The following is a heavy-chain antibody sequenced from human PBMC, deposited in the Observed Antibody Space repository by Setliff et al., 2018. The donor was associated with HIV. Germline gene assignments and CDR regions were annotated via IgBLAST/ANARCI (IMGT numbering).Heavy chain of an antibody. D-gene: IGHD3-10*01. J-gene: IGHJ6*03. V-gene: IGHV4-39*01. CDR1: GGSISSSSYY. Sequence: SETLSLTCTVSGGSISSSSYYWGWIRQPPGKGLEWIGSINYRGNTYYNPSLTSRAAIFVDTSKNQISLKLSSVTAADTAVYYCASLNGSESPYIYYYYMDVWGKGTTVTVSS. CDR3: ASLNGSESPYIYYYYMDV. CDR2: INYRGNT.